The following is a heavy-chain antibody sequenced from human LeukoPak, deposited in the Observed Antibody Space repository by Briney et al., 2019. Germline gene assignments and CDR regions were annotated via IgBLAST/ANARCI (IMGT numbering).Heavy chain of an antibody. Sequence: SVKVSCKASGGTFSSYAISWVRQAPGQGLEWMGGIIPIFGTANYAQKFQGRVTMTRDTSTSTVYMELSSLRSEDTAVYYCARRLGYGYFDYWGQGTLVTVSS. CDR2: IIPIFGTA. CDR1: GGTFSSYA. J-gene: IGHJ4*02. V-gene: IGHV1-69*05. CDR3: ARRLGYGYFDY. D-gene: IGHD1-1*01.